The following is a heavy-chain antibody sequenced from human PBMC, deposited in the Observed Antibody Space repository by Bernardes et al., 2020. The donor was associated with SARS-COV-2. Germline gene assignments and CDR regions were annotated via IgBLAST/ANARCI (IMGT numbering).Heavy chain of an antibody. J-gene: IGHJ6*02. CDR3: AKCVVGYYAVDV. CDR2: ISGSGGST. V-gene: IGHV3-23*01. D-gene: IGHD2-15*01. Sequence: GGSLRLSCPASGFTFNLYAMTWVRQAPGKGLECVSGISGSGGSTYYADSVKGRFTISRDNSKNTLFLQMNSLRAEDTAVYYCAKCVVGYYAVDVWGQGTTVTVSS. CDR1: GFTFNLYA.